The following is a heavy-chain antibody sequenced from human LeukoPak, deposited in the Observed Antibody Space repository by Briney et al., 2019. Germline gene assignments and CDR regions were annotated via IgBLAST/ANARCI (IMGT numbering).Heavy chain of an antibody. D-gene: IGHD3-22*01. CDR3: ARSPTKTYYYDSSEGVWFDP. V-gene: IGHV4-30-4*08. CDR2: IYYSGST. Sequence: SQTLSLTCTVSGGSISSGDYYWSWIRQPPGKGLEWIGYIYYSGSTYYNPSLKSRVTISVDTSKNQFSLKLSSVTAADTAVYYCARSPTKTYYYDSSEGVWFDPWGQGTLVTVSS. J-gene: IGHJ5*02. CDR1: GGSISSGDYY.